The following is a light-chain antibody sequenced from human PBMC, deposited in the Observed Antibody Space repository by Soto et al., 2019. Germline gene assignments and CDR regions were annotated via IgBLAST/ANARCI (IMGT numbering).Light chain of an antibody. Sequence: QSVLTQPASVSGSPGQSITISCTGTSSDVGGFTLVSWYQRHPGKAPKLMIYEVSKRPSGVSARFSGSKSGSTASLTISGLQADDEAEYYCCSYAGSSTLIFGGGTQLTVL. CDR1: SSDVGGFTL. J-gene: IGLJ2*01. CDR2: EVS. CDR3: CSYAGSSTLI. V-gene: IGLV2-23*02.